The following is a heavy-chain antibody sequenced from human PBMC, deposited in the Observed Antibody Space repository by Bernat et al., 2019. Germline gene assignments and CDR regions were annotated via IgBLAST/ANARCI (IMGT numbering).Heavy chain of an antibody. CDR2: INTNNGNT. Sequence: QVQLVQSGAEVKKPGASVKVSCKASGYTFTGYGITWVRRAPGQGLEWLGWINTNNGNTHYAQNLQGRVTVTTDTSTSTAYMELRSLRSDDTALYYCAILWPGYWGQGTLVTVSS. V-gene: IGHV1-18*01. D-gene: IGHD3-10*01. CDR1: GYTFTGYG. CDR3: AILWPGY. J-gene: IGHJ4*02.